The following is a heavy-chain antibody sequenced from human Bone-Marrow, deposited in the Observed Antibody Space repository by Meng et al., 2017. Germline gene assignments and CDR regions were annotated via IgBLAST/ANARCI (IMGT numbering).Heavy chain of an antibody. D-gene: IGHD3-22*01. CDR1: GFTFRTYK. V-gene: IGHV3-NL1*01. CDR2: INSGGTTT. Sequence: GESLKISCAASGFTFRTYKMHWVRQAPGKGLEWISYINSGGTTTTYAASVKGRFTISRDNSKNTLYLQMNSLRAEDTAVYYCAKEGWDYYDSSGYYRPYYFDYWGQGTLVTVSS. J-gene: IGHJ4*02. CDR3: AKEGWDYYDSSGYYRPYYFDY.